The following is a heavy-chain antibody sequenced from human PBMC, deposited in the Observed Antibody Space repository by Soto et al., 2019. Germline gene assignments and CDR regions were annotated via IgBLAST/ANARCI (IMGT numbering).Heavy chain of an antibody. CDR2: INSDGSIT. CDR1: GFTFSNYW. J-gene: IGHJ4*02. Sequence: GGSLGLSCGASGFTFSNYWMYWVRQAPGKGLVWVSRINSDGSITTYADSVKCRFTVSRDNAKKTVFLQMNSLRAEDTAVYYCAREIYDYYDSSGFDYWGQGALVTVSS. CDR3: AREIYDYYDSSGFDY. V-gene: IGHV3-74*01. D-gene: IGHD3-22*01.